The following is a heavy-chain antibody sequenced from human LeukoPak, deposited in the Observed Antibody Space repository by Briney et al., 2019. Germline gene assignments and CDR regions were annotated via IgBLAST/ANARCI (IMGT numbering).Heavy chain of an antibody. J-gene: IGHJ4*02. CDR2: VNPSSGDT. D-gene: IGHD6-19*01. CDR3: ARDGNEAVAGTGAVTF. CDR1: GYPFTGYY. V-gene: IGHV1-2*02. Sequence: ASVKVSCKTSGYPFTGYYMHWVQQAPGQGLEWMGWVNPSSGDTHYAQNFQGRVTMTRDTSISTAYMELSRLTSYDTAVYFCARDGNEAVAGTGAVTFWGRGTLVTVSS.